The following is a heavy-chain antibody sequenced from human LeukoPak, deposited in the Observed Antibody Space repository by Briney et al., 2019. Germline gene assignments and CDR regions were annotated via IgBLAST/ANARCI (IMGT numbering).Heavy chain of an antibody. CDR2: INQDGSEE. CDR1: GFTLTKYW. V-gene: IGHV3-7*01. Sequence: GGSLRLSCAASGFTLTKYWMSWVRQAPGKGLEWVAVINQDGSEEKYVDSVKGRFTISRDNAKNSLSLEMNSLRVEDTAIYYCARDEKDGPLWYWGQGILVTVSS. CDR3: ARDEKDGPLWY. J-gene: IGHJ4*02. D-gene: IGHD2-21*01.